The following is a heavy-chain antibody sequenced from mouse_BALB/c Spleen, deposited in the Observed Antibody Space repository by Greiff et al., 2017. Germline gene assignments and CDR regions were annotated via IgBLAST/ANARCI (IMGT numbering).Heavy chain of an antibody. D-gene: IGHD1-2*01. J-gene: IGHJ4*01. Sequence: DVMLVESGGGLVQPGGSRKLSCAASGFTFSSFGMHWVRQAPEKGLEWVAYISSGSSTIYYADTVKGRFTISRDNPKNTLFLQMTSLRSEDTAMYYCARDGYDYYAMDYWGQGTSVTVSS. CDR3: ARDGYDYYAMDY. V-gene: IGHV5-17*02. CDR1: GFTFSSFG. CDR2: ISSGSSTI.